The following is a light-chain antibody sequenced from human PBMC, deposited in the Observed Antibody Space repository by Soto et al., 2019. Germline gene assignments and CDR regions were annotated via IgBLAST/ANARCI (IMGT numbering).Light chain of an antibody. CDR2: AAS. CDR1: QSISNS. V-gene: IGKV1-39*01. Sequence: DIQMTQSPSSLSASVGDRVTITCRASQSISNSLNWYQQKPGQAPHLLIYAASSLQSGVPSRFRGRGSGTDCTLTISSRQPEDGATDFCQQSYSTPRTFGQGTKVEIK. CDR3: QQSYSTPRT. J-gene: IGKJ1*01.